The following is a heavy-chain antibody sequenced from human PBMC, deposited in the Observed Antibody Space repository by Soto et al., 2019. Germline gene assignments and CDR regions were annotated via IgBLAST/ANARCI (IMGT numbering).Heavy chain of an antibody. CDR3: ARWGGDTAMVTDY. D-gene: IGHD5-18*01. CDR1: GGSISSGGYY. Sequence: SETLSLTCTVSGGSISSGGYYWSWIRQHPGKGLEWIGYIYYSGSTYYNPSLKSRVTISVDTSKNQFSLKLSSVTAADTAVYYCARWGGDTAMVTDYWGQGTLVTVSS. V-gene: IGHV4-31*03. CDR2: IYYSGST. J-gene: IGHJ4*02.